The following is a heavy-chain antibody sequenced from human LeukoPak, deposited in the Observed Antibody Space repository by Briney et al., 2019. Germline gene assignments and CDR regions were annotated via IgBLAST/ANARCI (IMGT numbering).Heavy chain of an antibody. Sequence: GGSLRLSCAASGFTFSSYSMNWVRQAPGKGLEWVSSISSSSSYIYYADSVKGRFTISRDNAKNSLYLQMNSLRAEDTAVYYCAKRHYGSGSYYYYYGMDVWGKGTTVTVSS. CDR3: AKRHYGSGSYYYYYGMDV. CDR2: ISSSSSYI. CDR1: GFTFSSYS. J-gene: IGHJ6*04. D-gene: IGHD3-10*01. V-gene: IGHV3-21*01.